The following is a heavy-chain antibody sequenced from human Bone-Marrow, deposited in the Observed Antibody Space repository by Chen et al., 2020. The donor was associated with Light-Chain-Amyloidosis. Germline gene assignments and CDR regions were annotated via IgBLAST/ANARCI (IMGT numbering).Heavy chain of an antibody. CDR3: AKDIIPAATGGWNWFDP. D-gene: IGHD2-2*01. CDR2: ISWNSGSI. Sequence: EVQLVESGGGLVQPGRSLRLSCAASGFTFDDYAMHWVRQAPGKGLEWVSGISWNSGSIGYADSVKGRFTISRDNAKYSLYLQMNSLRAEDTALYYCAKDIIPAATGGWNWFDPWGQGTLVTVSS. J-gene: IGHJ5*02. V-gene: IGHV3-9*01. CDR1: GFTFDDYA.